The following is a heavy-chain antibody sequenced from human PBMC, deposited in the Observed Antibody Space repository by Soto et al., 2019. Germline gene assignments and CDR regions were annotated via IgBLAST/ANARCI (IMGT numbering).Heavy chain of an antibody. CDR3: ARASAPTGPSVY. D-gene: IGHD2-8*02. J-gene: IGHJ4*02. V-gene: IGHV1-69*02. CDR2: IIPILGIA. CDR1: GGTFSSYT. Sequence: SVKVSCKASGGTFSSYTISWVRQAPGQGLEWMGRIIPILGIANYAQKFQGRVTITADKSTCTAYMELSSLRSEDTAVYYCARASAPTGPSVYWGQGTLVTVSS.